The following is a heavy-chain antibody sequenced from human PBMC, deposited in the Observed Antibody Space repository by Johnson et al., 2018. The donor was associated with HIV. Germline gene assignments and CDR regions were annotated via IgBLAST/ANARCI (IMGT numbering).Heavy chain of an antibody. V-gene: IGHV3-30*18. Sequence: QVQLVESGGGLVQPGGSLRLSCAASGFTFSSYWMSWVRQSPGKGLEWVAIISYDGRNKYYADSVKGRFTISRDNSKNTLYLQMDSLRVEDTAVYYCTKMGALGAFDIWGQGTMVTVSS. CDR2: ISYDGRNK. D-gene: IGHD3-16*01. J-gene: IGHJ3*02. CDR3: TKMGALGAFDI. CDR1: GFTFSSYW.